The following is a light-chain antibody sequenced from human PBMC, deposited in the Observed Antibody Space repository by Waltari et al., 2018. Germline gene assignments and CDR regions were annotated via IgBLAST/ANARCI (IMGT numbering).Light chain of an antibody. CDR1: QSVSSSY. Sequence: EIVLTQSPGTLSLSPGERAALSCKASQSVSSSYLAWYQQKPGQAPRLLIYGASSTATGIPDRFSVTGSGTDFTLTISRLEPEDFEVYYCQQYGSSPRTFGQGTKVEIK. V-gene: IGKV3-20*01. J-gene: IGKJ1*01. CDR2: GAS. CDR3: QQYGSSPRT.